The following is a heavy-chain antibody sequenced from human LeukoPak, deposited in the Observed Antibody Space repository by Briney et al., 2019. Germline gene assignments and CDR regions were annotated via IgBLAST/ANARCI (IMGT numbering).Heavy chain of an antibody. CDR3: ARRYCSSSCYLVY. Sequence: TGGSLRLSCAASGFTFSSYSMNWVRQTPGKGLEWISYISSSTSPMYYADSVKGRFTISRDNAKNSLYLQMNSLRDEDTAVYYCARRYCSSSCYLVYWGQGTLVTVSS. CDR2: ISSSTSPM. V-gene: IGHV3-48*02. J-gene: IGHJ4*02. CDR1: GFTFSSYS. D-gene: IGHD2-15*01.